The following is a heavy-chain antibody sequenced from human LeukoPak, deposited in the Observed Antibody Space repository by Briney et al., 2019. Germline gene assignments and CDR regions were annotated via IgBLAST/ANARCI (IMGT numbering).Heavy chain of an antibody. D-gene: IGHD3-3*01. CDR3: ARWYYDFWSGLTYFDY. J-gene: IGHJ4*02. CDR1: GGSISSYY. V-gene: IGHV4-4*07. CDR2: IYTSGST. Sequence: PSETLSLTCTVSGGSISSYYWSWIRQPAGKGLEWIGRIYTSGSTNYNPSLKSRVTISVDTSKNQFSLKLSSVTAADTAVYYCARWYYDFWSGLTYFDYWGQGTLVTVSS.